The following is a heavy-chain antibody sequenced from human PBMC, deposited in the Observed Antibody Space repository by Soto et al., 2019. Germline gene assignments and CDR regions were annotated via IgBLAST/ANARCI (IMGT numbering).Heavy chain of an antibody. CDR1: GFTFSSYS. V-gene: IGHV3-48*02. CDR2: ISSSSSTI. CDR3: ARGLYYYDSSGYWGY. Sequence: VPLVESGGGLVQPGGSLRLSCAASGFTFSSYSMNWVRQAPGKGLEWVSYISSSSSTIYYADSVKGRFTISRDNAKNSLYLQMNSLRDEDTAVYYCARGLYYYDSSGYWGYWGQGTLVTVSS. D-gene: IGHD3-22*01. J-gene: IGHJ4*02.